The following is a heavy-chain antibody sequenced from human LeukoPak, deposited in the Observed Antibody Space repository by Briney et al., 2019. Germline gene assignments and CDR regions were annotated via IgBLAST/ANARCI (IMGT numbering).Heavy chain of an antibody. V-gene: IGHV4-34*01. J-gene: IGHJ4*02. CDR3: AGGKSYGSGSYDY. D-gene: IGHD3-10*01. Sequence: PSETLSLTCAVYGGSFSGYYWSWIRQPPGKGLEWIGEINHSGSTNYNPSLKSRVTISVDTSKNQFSLKLSSVTAADTAVYYCAGGKSYGSGSYDYWGQGTLVTVSS. CDR2: INHSGST. CDR1: GGSFSGYY.